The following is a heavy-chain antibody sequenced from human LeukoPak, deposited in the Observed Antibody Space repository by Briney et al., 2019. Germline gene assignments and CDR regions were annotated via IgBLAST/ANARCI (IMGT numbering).Heavy chain of an antibody. V-gene: IGHV1-69*13. Sequence: SVKVSCKASGGTFSSYAISWVRPAPGQGLEWMGGIIPIFGTANYAQKFQGRVTITADESTSTAYMELSSLRSEDTAVYYCAREQAGSVSYFYYYYYGMDVWGQGTTVTVSS. D-gene: IGHD3-10*01. CDR3: AREQAGSVSYFYYYYYGMDV. J-gene: IGHJ6*02. CDR2: IIPIFGTA. CDR1: GGTFSSYA.